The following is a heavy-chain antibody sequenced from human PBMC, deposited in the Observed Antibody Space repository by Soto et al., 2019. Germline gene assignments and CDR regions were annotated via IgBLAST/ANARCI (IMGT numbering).Heavy chain of an antibody. CDR2: TYYRSKWYN. D-gene: IGHD6-13*01. V-gene: IGHV6-1*01. Sequence: SQTLSLTCAISGDSVSSNSAAWNWIRQSPSRGLEWLGRTYYRSKWYNDYAVSVKSRISVNPDTSKNQFSLQLNSVTPKDTAVYYCARAGIHSSRWIFAYWGQGALVTVSS. CDR1: GDSVSSNSAA. J-gene: IGHJ4*02. CDR3: ARAGIHSSRWIFAY.